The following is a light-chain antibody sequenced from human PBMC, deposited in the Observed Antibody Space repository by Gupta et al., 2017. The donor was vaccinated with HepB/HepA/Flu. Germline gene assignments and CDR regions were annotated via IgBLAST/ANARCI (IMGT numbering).Light chain of an antibody. CDR2: QSN. V-gene: IGLV3-1*01. CDR3: QAWDSSTVV. Sequence: YELTQPPSVSVSPGQTASITCSGDKLREKFACWSQQKSGQSHVLVIYQSNKRPAGIPERSSGSNSGNTATLTISGTQARDESDYYCQAWDSSTVVFGGGTKLTVL. J-gene: IGLJ2*01. CDR1: KLREKF.